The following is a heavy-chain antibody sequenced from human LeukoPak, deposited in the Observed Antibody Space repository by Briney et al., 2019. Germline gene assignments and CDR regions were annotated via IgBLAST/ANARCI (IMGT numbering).Heavy chain of an antibody. J-gene: IGHJ3*02. D-gene: IGHD5-18*01. CDR2: INHSGST. V-gene: IGHV4-34*01. Sequence: PSETLSLTCAVYGGSFSGYYWSWIRQPPGKGLEWIGEINHSGSTNYNPSLKSRVTISVDTSKNQFSLKLSSVTAADTAVYYCARDLGYSYGNPNAFDIWGQGTMVTVSS. CDR3: ARDLGYSYGNPNAFDI. CDR1: GGSFSGYY.